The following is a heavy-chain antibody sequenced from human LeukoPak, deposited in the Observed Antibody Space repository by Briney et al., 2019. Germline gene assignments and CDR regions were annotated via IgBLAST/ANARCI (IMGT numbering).Heavy chain of an antibody. Sequence: GGSLRLSCAASGFTFSSYGMHWVRQAPGKGLEWVAFIRYDGSNKYYADSVKGRFTISRDNSKNTLYLQMNSLRAEDTAVYYCAKDACSSTSCYGGAFDIWGQGTMLTVSS. CDR3: AKDACSSTSCYGGAFDI. CDR2: IRYDGSNK. D-gene: IGHD2-2*01. J-gene: IGHJ3*02. CDR1: GFTFSSYG. V-gene: IGHV3-30*02.